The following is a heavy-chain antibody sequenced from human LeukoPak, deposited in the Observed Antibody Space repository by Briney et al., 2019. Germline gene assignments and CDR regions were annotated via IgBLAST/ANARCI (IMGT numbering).Heavy chain of an antibody. CDR1: GFTFSSYA. CDR3: AREYYSGSGSYPNGAFDV. D-gene: IGHD3-10*01. J-gene: IGHJ3*01. CDR2: TSTSGGNT. V-gene: IGHV3-23*01. Sequence: GGSLRLSCAASGFTFSSYAMTWVRQAPGKGLEWVSVTSTSGGNTYYADSVKGRFTISRDNSKNTLYLQMNSLRAEDTAVYYCAREYYSGSGSYPNGAFDVWGQGTMVTVSS.